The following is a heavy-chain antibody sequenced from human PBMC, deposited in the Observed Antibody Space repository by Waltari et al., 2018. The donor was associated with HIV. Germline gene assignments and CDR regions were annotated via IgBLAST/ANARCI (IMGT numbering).Heavy chain of an antibody. CDR1: GFTVSSNY. Sequence: EVQLVESGGGLVQPGGSLSLSCAASGFTVSSNYMSWVRQAPGKGLEWVQVFYSVGSTYYADSVKGRFTISRDNSKNTLYLQMNSLRAEDTAVYYCAREADSAYYYYGMDVWGQGTTVTVSS. J-gene: IGHJ6*02. D-gene: IGHD1-26*01. CDR3: AREADSAYYYYGMDV. CDR2: FYSVGST. V-gene: IGHV3-66*02.